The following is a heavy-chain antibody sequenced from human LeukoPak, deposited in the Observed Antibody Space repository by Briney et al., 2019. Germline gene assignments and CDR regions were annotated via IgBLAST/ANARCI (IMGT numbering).Heavy chain of an antibody. CDR3: ARVKRGYCSSTSCSNWFDP. Sequence: SVKVSCKASGGTFSSYAISWVRQAPGQGLEWVGGIIPIFGTANYAQKFQGRVTITADESTSTAYMELSSLRSEDTAVYYCARVKRGYCSSTSCSNWFDPWGQGTLVTVSS. D-gene: IGHD2-2*01. CDR1: GGTFSSYA. J-gene: IGHJ5*02. CDR2: IIPIFGTA. V-gene: IGHV1-69*01.